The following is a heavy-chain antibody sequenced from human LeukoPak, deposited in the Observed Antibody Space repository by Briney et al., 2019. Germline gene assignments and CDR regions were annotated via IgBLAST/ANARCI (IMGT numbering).Heavy chain of an antibody. J-gene: IGHJ6*03. CDR3: AREPVYYYYMDV. CDR1: GFTFSNYG. CDR2: ISGGGTTI. Sequence: GGSLRLSCAASGFTFSNYGMNWARQAPGKGLEWVSYISGGGTTIYYADSVKGRFTISRDSAKDSLDLQMNSLRAEDTAVYYCAREPVYYYYMDVWGTGTTVTVSS. V-gene: IGHV3-48*01.